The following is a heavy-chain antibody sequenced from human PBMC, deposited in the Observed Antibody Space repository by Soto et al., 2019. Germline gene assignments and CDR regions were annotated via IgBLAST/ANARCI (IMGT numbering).Heavy chain of an antibody. CDR2: IYDSGST. CDR3: ARDMDYYYGLDV. V-gene: IGHV4-59*11. J-gene: IGHJ6*02. Sequence: QVQLQESGPGLVKPSETLSLTCTVSGGSISGHYWNWIRQPPRKGLEWIGYIYDSGSTTDNPSLKSRVTISADTSKNQISLTLSSVSAADTAVYYCARDMDYYYGLDVWGQGTTVTVSS. CDR1: GGSISGHY. D-gene: IGHD3-10*01.